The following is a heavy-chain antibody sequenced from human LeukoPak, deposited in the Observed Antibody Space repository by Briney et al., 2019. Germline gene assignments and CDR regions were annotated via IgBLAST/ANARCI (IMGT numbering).Heavy chain of an antibody. V-gene: IGHV7-4-1*02. D-gene: IGHD5-12*01. CDR1: GYTFTTYA. CDR2: INTNTGNP. J-gene: IGHJ5*02. CDR3: ARARGVDIVATIIPNWFDP. Sequence: ASVKVSCKSSGYTFTTYAMIWVRQAPGQGLEYMGWINTNTGNPTYAQGFTGRFVFSLDTSVSTAYLQISSLKAEDTAVYYCARARGVDIVATIIPNWFDPWGQGTLVTVSS.